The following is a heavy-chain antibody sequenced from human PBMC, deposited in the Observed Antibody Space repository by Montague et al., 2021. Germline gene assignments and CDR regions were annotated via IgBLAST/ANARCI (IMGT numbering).Heavy chain of an antibody. CDR3: VTGRSRLDY. CDR1: GFTFSAYG. Sequence: SLRLSCAASGFTFSAYGMTWVRQAPGKGLEWVAVIHYGSAIYADAVKGRVTISRDNSNNMLYLQMNILRAEDTALYYCVTGRSRLDYWGQGTLVTVSS. CDR2: IHYGSAI. D-gene: IGHD6-13*01. V-gene: IGHV3-23*03. J-gene: IGHJ4*02.